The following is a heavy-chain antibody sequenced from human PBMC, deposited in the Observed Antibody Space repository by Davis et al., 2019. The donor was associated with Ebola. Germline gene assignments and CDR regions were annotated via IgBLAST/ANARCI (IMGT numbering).Heavy chain of an antibody. J-gene: IGHJ3*01. V-gene: IGHV3-74*01. Sequence: GESLKISCAASGFTFSTYWIHWVRQAPGKGLEWVSRINTDGSTINYADSVKGRFTISRDNADNTVHLQMDSLRADDTAVYYCGKDPNGDFFGAFDFWGQGTMVTVS. CDR1: GFTFSTYW. D-gene: IGHD4-17*01. CDR3: GKDPNGDFFGAFDF. CDR2: INTDGSTI.